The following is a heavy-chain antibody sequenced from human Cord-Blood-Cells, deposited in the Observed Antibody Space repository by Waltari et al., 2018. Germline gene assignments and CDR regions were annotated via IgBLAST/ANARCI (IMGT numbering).Heavy chain of an antibody. D-gene: IGHD7-27*01. CDR1: GGSISSSSYY. V-gene: IGHV4-39*01. Sequence: QLQLQESGPGLVKPSETLSLTCTVSGGSISSSSYYWGWIRQPPGKGLEWIGSIYYSGSTYYNPSLKSRVTISVDTSKNQFSLKLSSVTAADTAVYYCARRPRGLTGESGYFVLWGRGTLVTVSS. CDR2: IYYSGST. CDR3: ARRPRGLTGESGYFVL. J-gene: IGHJ2*01.